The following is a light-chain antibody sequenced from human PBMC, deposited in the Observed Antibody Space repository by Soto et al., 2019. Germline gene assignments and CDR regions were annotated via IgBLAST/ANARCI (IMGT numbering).Light chain of an antibody. V-gene: IGKV3-20*01. CDR3: QHSGSSPRT. Sequence: EIVLTQSPGTLSLSPGERATLSCRASQSVSSSYLAWYQQKPGQAPRLLIYDASSRATGIPDRFSGSGSGTDFTLTISRLGPEDFAVYYCQHSGSSPRTFGQGNKVEMK. CDR2: DAS. CDR1: QSVSSSY. J-gene: IGKJ1*01.